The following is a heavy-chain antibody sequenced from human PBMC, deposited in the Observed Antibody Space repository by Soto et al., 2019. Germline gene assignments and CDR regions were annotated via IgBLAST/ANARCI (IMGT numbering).Heavy chain of an antibody. CDR3: ARGSGSYYAY. J-gene: IGHJ4*02. V-gene: IGHV4-61*01. D-gene: IGHD1-26*01. Sequence: QVQLQESGPGLVKPSETLSLTCTVSGASVSRGNYYWSWIRQPPGKGLECIGYISYSGSTNYNPSRKSRVTISIDTSKNQFSLKLSSVTAAATDVYYCARGSGSYYAYWGQGTLVTVSS. CDR1: GASVSRGNYY. CDR2: ISYSGST.